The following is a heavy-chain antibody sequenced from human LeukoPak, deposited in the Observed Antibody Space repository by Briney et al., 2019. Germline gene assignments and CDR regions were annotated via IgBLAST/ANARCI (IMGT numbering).Heavy chain of an antibody. Sequence: SETLSLTCAVSGGSISSGGYSWSWIRQPPGKGLEWIGYIYDSGSTYYNPSLKSRITMSVDRSKNQFSLKLTSVTAADTAVYYCARDSGGYYLLDSWGQGTLVTVSS. D-gene: IGHD3-22*01. CDR2: IYDSGST. J-gene: IGHJ4*02. V-gene: IGHV4-30-2*01. CDR1: GGSISSGGYS. CDR3: ARDSGGYYLLDS.